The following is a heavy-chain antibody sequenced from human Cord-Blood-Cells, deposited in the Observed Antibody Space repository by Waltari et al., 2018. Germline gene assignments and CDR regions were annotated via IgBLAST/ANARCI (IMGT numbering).Heavy chain of an antibody. Sequence: EVQLLESGGGLVQPGGSLRLSCAASGFTFSSYAMSWVRQAPGKGLEWVSAISGSGGSTTYADSVKGRFTISRDNSKNTLYLQMNSRRAEDTAVYYCAKGPRYSSSSNWGQGTLVTVSS. V-gene: IGHV3-23*01. D-gene: IGHD6-6*01. J-gene: IGHJ4*02. CDR3: AKGPRYSSSSN. CDR1: GFTFSSYA. CDR2: ISGSGGST.